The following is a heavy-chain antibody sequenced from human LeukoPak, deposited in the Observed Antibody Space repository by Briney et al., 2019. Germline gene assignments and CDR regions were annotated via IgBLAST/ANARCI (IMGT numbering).Heavy chain of an antibody. CDR3: ARGLRWSNLDY. J-gene: IGHJ4*02. Sequence: PSETLSLTCTVSGGSISSGSYYWSWIRQPAGKGLEWIGRIYTSGSTNYNPSLKSRVTISVDTSKNQFSLKLSSVTAADTAVYYCARGLRWSNLDYWGQGTLVTVSS. V-gene: IGHV4-61*02. D-gene: IGHD4-23*01. CDR1: GGSISSGSYY. CDR2: IYTSGST.